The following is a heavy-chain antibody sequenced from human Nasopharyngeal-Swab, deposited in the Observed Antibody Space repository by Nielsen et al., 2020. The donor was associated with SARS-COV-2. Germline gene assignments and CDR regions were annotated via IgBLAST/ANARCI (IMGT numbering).Heavy chain of an antibody. D-gene: IGHD3-9*01. CDR3: ARDLGGYDILTGYYHYYYYMDV. CDR2: IYYSGST. Sequence: WIRQPPGKGLERIGYIYYSGSTNYNPSPKSRVTISVDTSKNQFSLKLSSVTAADTAVYYCARDLGGYDILTGYYHYYYYMDVWGKGTTVTVSS. V-gene: IGHV4-59*01. J-gene: IGHJ6*03.